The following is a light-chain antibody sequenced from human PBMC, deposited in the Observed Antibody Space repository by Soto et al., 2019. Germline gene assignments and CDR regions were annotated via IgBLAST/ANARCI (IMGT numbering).Light chain of an antibody. J-gene: IGLJ1*01. CDR2: EVT. Sequence: QSALTQPASVSGSPGQSITISCTGTSDDVGGCNYVSWYQQHSGKAPKLIIYEVTNRPSGVSNRFSGSKSGNTASLTISGLQADDEADYHCSSYTSHYTRVFGTGTKVTVL. CDR3: SSYTSHYTRV. V-gene: IGLV2-14*03. CDR1: SDDVGGCNY.